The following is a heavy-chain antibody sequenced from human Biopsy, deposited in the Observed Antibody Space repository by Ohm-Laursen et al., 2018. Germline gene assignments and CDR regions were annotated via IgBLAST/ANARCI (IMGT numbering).Heavy chain of an antibody. J-gene: IGHJ4*02. Sequence: SLRLSCAAAGFSVSSYDMNWARQAPGRGLEREAVISDDGRNKYYVDSVKGRFTISRDNSKNTLYLQMNNLRAEDTAVFYCAKDLRNNNWGVENWGQGTLVTVSS. CDR2: ISDDGRNK. CDR1: GFSVSSYD. CDR3: AKDLRNNNWGVEN. V-gene: IGHV3-30*18. D-gene: IGHD7-27*01.